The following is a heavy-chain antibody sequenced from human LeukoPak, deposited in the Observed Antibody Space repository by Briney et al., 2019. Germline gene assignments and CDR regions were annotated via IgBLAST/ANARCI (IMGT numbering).Heavy chain of an antibody. J-gene: IGHJ4*02. D-gene: IGHD3-10*01. CDR2: ISSSGSTI. CDR3: ASLVRGVIGYFDY. Sequence: GGSLRLSCAASGFTFSSYEMNWVRQAPGKGLEWVSYISSSGSTIYYADSAKGRFTISRDNAKNSLYLQMNSLRAEDTAVYYCASLVRGVIGYFDYWGQGTLVTVSS. V-gene: IGHV3-48*03. CDR1: GFTFSSYE.